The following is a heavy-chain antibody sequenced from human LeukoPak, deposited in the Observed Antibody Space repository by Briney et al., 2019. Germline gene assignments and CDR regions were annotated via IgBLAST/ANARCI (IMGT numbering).Heavy chain of an antibody. Sequence: GGSLRLSCAASGFTFSTYGMSWVRQAPGKGLEWVSAVSSTGGTTYYADSVKGRFTISRDDSKNTLFLQINSLRAEDTAVYYCAKNGDRGAFCSGGTCYPYYYYYMDVWGKGTTVTISS. CDR2: VSSTGGTT. CDR1: GFTFSTYG. J-gene: IGHJ6*03. CDR3: AKNGDRGAFCSGGTCYPYYYYYMDV. V-gene: IGHV3-23*01. D-gene: IGHD2-15*01.